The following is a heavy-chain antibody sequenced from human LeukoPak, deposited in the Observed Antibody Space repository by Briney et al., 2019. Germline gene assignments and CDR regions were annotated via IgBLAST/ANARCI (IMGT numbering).Heavy chain of an antibody. V-gene: IGHV4-59*01. CDR1: GGSISSYY. CDR2: IYYSGST. CDR3: ARVSRDSSGYVGMDV. D-gene: IGHD3-22*01. J-gene: IGHJ6*02. Sequence: SETLSLTCTVSGGSISSYYWSWVRDPPGRGREWGGYIYYSGSTNYNPSLKSRVTISVDTSKNQSSLKLSSVTAADTAVYYCARVSRDSSGYVGMDVWGQGTTVTVSS.